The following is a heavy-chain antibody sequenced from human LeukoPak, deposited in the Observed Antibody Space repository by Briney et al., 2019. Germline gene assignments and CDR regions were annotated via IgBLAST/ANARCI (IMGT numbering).Heavy chain of an antibody. CDR3: VRPGYCSGGSCYWFDP. D-gene: IGHD2-15*01. Sequence: PSETLSLTCAVSTYPISSGHYWGWVRQPPGKGLEWIGSIYHSGTTYYNPSLKSRVTISVDTSKNQFSLKLNSVTAADTAVYYCVRPGYCSGGSCYWFDPWGQGTLVTVSS. J-gene: IGHJ5*02. CDR1: TYPISSGHY. CDR2: IYHSGTT. V-gene: IGHV4-38-2*01.